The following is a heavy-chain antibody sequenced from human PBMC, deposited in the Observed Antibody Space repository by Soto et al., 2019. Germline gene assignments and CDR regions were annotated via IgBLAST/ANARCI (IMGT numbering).Heavy chain of an antibody. CDR3: ARGYSTVPFDY. CDR1: GGSVSSGSYY. J-gene: IGHJ4*02. Sequence: SETLSLTCTVSGGSVSSGSYYWSWIRQPPGKGLEWIGYIYYSGSTNYNPSLKSRVTISVDTSKNQFSLKLSSVTAADTAVYYCARGYSTVPFDYWGQGTLVTVSS. V-gene: IGHV4-61*01. D-gene: IGHD4-17*01. CDR2: IYYSGST.